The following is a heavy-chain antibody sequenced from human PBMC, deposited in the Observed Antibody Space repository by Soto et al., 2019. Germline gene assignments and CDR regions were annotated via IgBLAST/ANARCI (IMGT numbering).Heavy chain of an antibody. D-gene: IGHD4-4*01. Sequence: GGSLRLSCAASGFTFSTYAMSWVRQSPGKGLEWVSAISVSGASTYYADSVRGRFTISRDNSKNTLYLQMNSLRAEDTAVYYCAKDLRGNYVSWFDSWGQGTLVTVSS. J-gene: IGHJ5*01. CDR3: AKDLRGNYVSWFDS. CDR2: ISVSGAST. V-gene: IGHV3-23*01. CDR1: GFTFSTYA.